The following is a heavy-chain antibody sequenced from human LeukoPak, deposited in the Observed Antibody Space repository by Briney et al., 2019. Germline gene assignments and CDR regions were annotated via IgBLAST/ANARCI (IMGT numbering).Heavy chain of an antibody. CDR3: ARLILRAGSAAKGHNWFDP. Sequence: SETLSLTCTVSGGSISSYYWSWIRQPLGKGLEWIGEINHSGSTNYNPSLKSRVTISVDTSKNQFSLKLSSVTAADTAVYYCARLILRAGSAAKGHNWFDPWGQGTLVTVSS. V-gene: IGHV4-34*01. J-gene: IGHJ5*02. D-gene: IGHD2-2*01. CDR1: GGSISSYY. CDR2: INHSGST.